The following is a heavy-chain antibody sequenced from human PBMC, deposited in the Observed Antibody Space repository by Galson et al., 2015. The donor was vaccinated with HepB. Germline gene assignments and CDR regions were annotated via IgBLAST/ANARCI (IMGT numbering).Heavy chain of an antibody. CDR3: ARADNTYYYDSSGCMDY. Sequence: SVKVSCKASGGTFSSYAISWVRQAPGQGLEWMGRIIPILGIANYAQKFQGRVTITADKSTSTAYMELSSLRSEDTAVYYCARADNTYYYDSSGCMDYWGQGTLVTVSS. CDR2: IIPILGIA. J-gene: IGHJ4*02. D-gene: IGHD3-22*01. CDR1: GGTFSSYA. V-gene: IGHV1-69*04.